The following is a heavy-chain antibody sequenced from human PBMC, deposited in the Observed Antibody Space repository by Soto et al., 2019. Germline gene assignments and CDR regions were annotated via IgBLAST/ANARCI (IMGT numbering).Heavy chain of an antibody. CDR2: FIPILGIA. J-gene: IGHJ4*02. Sequence: QVQLVQSGAEVKKPGSSVKVSCKASGGTFSSYSISWVRQAPGQGLEWMGRFIPILGIANYAQKFQGRVTITADKSTSTVYMDLSSLRSEDTAVYYCARGESRNRAIVATISGFDYWGQGTLVTVSS. CDR3: ARGESRNRAIVATISGFDY. V-gene: IGHV1-69*02. D-gene: IGHD5-12*01. CDR1: GGTFSSYS.